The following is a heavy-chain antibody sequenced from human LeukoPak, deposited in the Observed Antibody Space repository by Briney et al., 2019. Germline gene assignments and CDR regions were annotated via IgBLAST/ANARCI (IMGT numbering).Heavy chain of an antibody. CDR3: AIKYYDTSGYQDYYYYMDV. J-gene: IGHJ6*03. CDR2: ISSSSYI. CDR1: GFTFSTYS. Sequence: PGGSLRLSCAASGFTFSTYSMNWVRQAPGKGLEWVSSISSSSYIYYADSVKGRFTISRDNAQNSLYLQMSSLRAEDTAVYYCAIKYYDTSGYQDYYYYMDVWGKGTTVTVSS. D-gene: IGHD3-22*01. V-gene: IGHV3-21*01.